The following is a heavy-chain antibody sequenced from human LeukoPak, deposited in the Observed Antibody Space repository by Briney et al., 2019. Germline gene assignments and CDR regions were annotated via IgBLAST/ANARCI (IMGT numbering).Heavy chain of an antibody. CDR3: ARDDSGYSYGTFDY. J-gene: IGHJ4*02. D-gene: IGHD5-18*01. CDR2: IYTSGST. Sequence: PSETLSLTCTVSGCSISSYYWSWIRQAAGKGLEWIGRIYTSGSTNYNPSLKSRVTMSVDTSKNQFSLKLSSVTAADTAVYYCARDDSGYSYGTFDYWCQGTPVTVSS. V-gene: IGHV4-4*07. CDR1: GCSISSYY.